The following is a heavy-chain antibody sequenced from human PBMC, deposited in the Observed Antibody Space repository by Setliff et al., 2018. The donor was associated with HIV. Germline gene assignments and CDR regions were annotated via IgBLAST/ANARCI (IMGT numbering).Heavy chain of an antibody. Sequence: PSETLSLTCTVSGGSISGAYDYWTWIRQPAGKGLEWIGHMYTSGSTNYNPSLRSRLTISVDTSKNQFSLKLRSVTAADTAVYYCAKEHSGTYPDFSFYIDVWGKGTTVTVSS. J-gene: IGHJ6*03. CDR2: MYTSGST. V-gene: IGHV4-61*09. CDR1: GGSISGAYDY. CDR3: AKEHSGTYPDFSFYIDV. D-gene: IGHD1-26*01.